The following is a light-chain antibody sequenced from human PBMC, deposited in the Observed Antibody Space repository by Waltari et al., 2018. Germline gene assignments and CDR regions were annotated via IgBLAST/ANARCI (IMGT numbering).Light chain of an antibody. CDR1: QDIGNR. Sequence: DIQMTQSPSSVSASIGDRVTITCRASQDIGNRLAWYQQKPGKAPNLLIYGTSSLQTGVPSRFSGSGSGTEFTLTISSLQPEDFATYYCQQYYNYWTFGQGTKVEIK. CDR3: QQYYNYWT. CDR2: GTS. V-gene: IGKV1D-16*01. J-gene: IGKJ1*01.